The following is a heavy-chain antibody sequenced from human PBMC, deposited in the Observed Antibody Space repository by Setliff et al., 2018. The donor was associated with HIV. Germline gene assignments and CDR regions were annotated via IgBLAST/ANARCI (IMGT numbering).Heavy chain of an antibody. Sequence: PSETLSLTCTVSGGYISGSSHYWGWIRQPPGKGLEWVASIKQDGSEKYFVDSVKGRFTISRDNAKDSMFLQMNSLRGEDTAVYYCATNFLYDILTGYFPYQFDQWGQGTLVTVSS. D-gene: IGHD3-9*01. CDR1: GGYISGSSHY. CDR3: ATNFLYDILTGYFPYQFDQ. V-gene: IGHV3-7*01. CDR2: IKQDGSEK. J-gene: IGHJ4*02.